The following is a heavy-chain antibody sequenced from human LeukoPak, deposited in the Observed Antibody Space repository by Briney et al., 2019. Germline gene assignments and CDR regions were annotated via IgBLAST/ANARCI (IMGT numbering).Heavy chain of an antibody. D-gene: IGHD3-9*01. CDR3: ARRRDILTGYYNNWFDP. Sequence: GESLKISCKGSGYSFTSYWIGWVRQMPGKGLEWMGIIYPGDSDTRYSPSFQGQVTISADKSISTAYLQWSSLKASDTAMYYCARRRDILTGYYNNWFDPWGQGTLVTVSS. CDR1: GYSFTSYW. J-gene: IGHJ5*02. V-gene: IGHV5-51*01. CDR2: IYPGDSDT.